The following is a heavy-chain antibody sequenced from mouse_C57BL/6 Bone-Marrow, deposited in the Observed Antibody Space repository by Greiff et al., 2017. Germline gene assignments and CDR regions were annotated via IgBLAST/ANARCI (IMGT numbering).Heavy chain of an antibody. J-gene: IGHJ2*01. CDR3: ARQRTGYYFDY. V-gene: IGHV5-6*01. D-gene: IGHD4-1*01. CDR1: GFTFSSYG. CDR2: ISSGGSYT. Sequence: EVQLVESGGDLVKPGGSLKLSCAASGFTFSSYGMSWVRQTPDKRLEWVATISSGGSYTYYPDSVKGLFTISRDNAKNTLYLQMSSLKAEDTAMYDCARQRTGYYFDYWGQGTTLTVSS.